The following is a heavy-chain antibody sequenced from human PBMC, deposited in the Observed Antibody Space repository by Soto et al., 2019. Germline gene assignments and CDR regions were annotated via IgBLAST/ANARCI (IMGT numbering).Heavy chain of an antibody. CDR2: IKSKTDGGTP. J-gene: IGHJ3*02. Sequence: GGSLRLSCAASGFTFTTAWINWVRQAPGKGLDWVGRIKSKTDGGTPDFAAPVRGRFAISRDDSKSMVYLQMNSLRAEDTAVYYCAREVVPAANGSPFMVRGTDDAFDIWGQGTMVTVSS. V-gene: IGHV3-15*07. CDR1: GFTFTTAW. CDR3: AREVVPAANGSPFMVRGTDDAFDI. D-gene: IGHD2-2*01.